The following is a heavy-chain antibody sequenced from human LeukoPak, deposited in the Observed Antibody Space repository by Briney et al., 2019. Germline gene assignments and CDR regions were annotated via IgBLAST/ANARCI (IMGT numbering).Heavy chain of an antibody. CDR3: AGVSSSRIDY. CDR1: GGSISSYY. V-gene: IGHV4-4*07. CDR2: IYTSGST. Sequence: SEALSLTCTASGGSISSYYWSWIRQPAGKGLEWIGRIYTSGSTNYNPSLKSRVTMSVDTSKNQFSLKLSSVTAADTAVYYCAGVSSSRIDYWGQGTLVTVSS. J-gene: IGHJ4*02. D-gene: IGHD6-6*01.